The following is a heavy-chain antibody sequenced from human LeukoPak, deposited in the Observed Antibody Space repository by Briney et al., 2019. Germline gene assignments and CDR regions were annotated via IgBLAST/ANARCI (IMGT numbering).Heavy chain of an antibody. CDR1: GGTFSSYA. V-gene: IGHV1-69*04. J-gene: IGHJ6*03. D-gene: IGHD5-12*01. CDR2: IIPILGIA. CDR3: ARDLGGYDYYYYYYMDV. Sequence: SVKVSCKASGGTFSSYAISWVRQAPGQGLEWMGRIIPILGIANYAQKLQGRVTMTTDTSTSTAYMELRSLRSDDTAVYYCARDLGGYDYYYYYYMDVWGKGTTVTVSS.